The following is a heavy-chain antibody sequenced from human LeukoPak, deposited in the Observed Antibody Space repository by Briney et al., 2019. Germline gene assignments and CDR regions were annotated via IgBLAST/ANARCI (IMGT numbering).Heavy chain of an antibody. D-gene: IGHD4-17*01. CDR2: ISYDGSNK. J-gene: IGHJ6*02. CDR1: GFTFSSYG. CDR3: AKDGTTVTSHLDYGMDV. V-gene: IGHV3-30*18. Sequence: GGSLRLSCAASGFTFSSYGMHWVRQAPGKGLEWVAVISYDGSNKYYADSVKGRFTISRDNSKNMLYLQMNSLRAEDTAVYYCAKDGTTVTSHLDYGMDVWGQGTTVTVSS.